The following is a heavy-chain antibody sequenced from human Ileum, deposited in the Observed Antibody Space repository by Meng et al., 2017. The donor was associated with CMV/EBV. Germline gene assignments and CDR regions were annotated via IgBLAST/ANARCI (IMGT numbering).Heavy chain of an antibody. J-gene: IGHJ4*02. CDR3: ASEVTMVRGLTVMSYFDS. CDR1: YNFTNSP. Sequence: YNFTNSPMNWVRQAPGQGLEWMGWINTHTGNPTYAQGFTGRHVFSLDTSVSTAYLEISSLKAEDTAVYYCASEVTMVRGLTVMSYFDSWGQGTLVTVSS. D-gene: IGHD3-10*01. CDR2: INTHTGNP. V-gene: IGHV7-4-1*02.